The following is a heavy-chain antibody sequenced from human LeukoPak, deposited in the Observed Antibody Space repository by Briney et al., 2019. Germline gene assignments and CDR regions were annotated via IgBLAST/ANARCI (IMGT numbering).Heavy chain of an antibody. J-gene: IGHJ6*04. Sequence: GGSLRLSCAASGFTFSSYEMSWVRQAPGKGLEWVSYISSSGSTIYYADSVKGRFTISRDNAKNSLNLQMNSLRAEDTAVYYCAELGITMIGRVWGKGTTVTISS. CDR1: GFTFSSYE. CDR3: AELGITMIGRV. CDR2: ISSSGSTI. D-gene: IGHD3-10*02. V-gene: IGHV3-48*03.